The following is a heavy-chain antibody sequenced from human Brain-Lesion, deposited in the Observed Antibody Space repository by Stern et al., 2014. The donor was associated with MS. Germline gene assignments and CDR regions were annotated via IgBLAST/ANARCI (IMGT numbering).Heavy chain of an antibody. V-gene: IGHV3-9*01. J-gene: IGHJ4*02. Sequence: QLVESGGDLVQPGRSLRLSCAAFGFTFDDYAMHWVRQAPGKGLEWVAGISWNSGTIGYADSVKGRFTTSRDNAYSPLYLQMNSLRPEDTALYYCARDITGSSAYFAYWGQGTLVTVSS. CDR1: GFTFDDYA. CDR2: ISWNSGTI. D-gene: IGHD1-14*01. CDR3: ARDITGSSAYFAY.